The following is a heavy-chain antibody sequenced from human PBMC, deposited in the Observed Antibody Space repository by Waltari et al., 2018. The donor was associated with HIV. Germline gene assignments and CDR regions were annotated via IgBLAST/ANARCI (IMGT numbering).Heavy chain of an antibody. CDR1: GGTLNSFA. CDR3: ARDRTGMIRGMDV. D-gene: IGHD5-18*01. Sequence: QVFLVQSGAEVKKPGSSVKVSCTASGGTLNSFALTWVRRAPGQGLEWMGTIIPSFNRTNYAQKFQDRVTITADESRSTVYMEVSSLRSEDTALYYCARDRTGMIRGMDVWGQGTTVTVSS. V-gene: IGHV1-69*18. CDR2: IIPSFNRT. J-gene: IGHJ6*02.